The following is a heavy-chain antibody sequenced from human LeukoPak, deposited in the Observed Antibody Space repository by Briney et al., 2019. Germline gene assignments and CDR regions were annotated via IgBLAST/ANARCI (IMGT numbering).Heavy chain of an antibody. CDR2: IWYDGSNK. J-gene: IGHJ3*02. Sequence: PGGSLRLSCAASGFTFSSYAMHWVRQAPGKGLEWVAVIWYDGSNKYYADSVKGRFTISRDNSKNTLYLQMNSLRAEDTAVYYCAVLGPDAFDIWGQGTMVTVSS. CDR3: AVLGPDAFDI. D-gene: IGHD2/OR15-2a*01. V-gene: IGHV3-33*08. CDR1: GFTFSSYA.